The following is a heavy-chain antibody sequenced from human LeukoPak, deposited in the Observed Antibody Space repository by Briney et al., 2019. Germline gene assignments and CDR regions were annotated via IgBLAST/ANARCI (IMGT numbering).Heavy chain of an antibody. CDR3: AKSGGYGLIDY. Sequence: SETLSLTCTVSGGSISSSGYYWGWIRQPPGKGLEWIGSIYYSGSTYYNPPLKSRVTISVDTSKNQFSLRLNSVTAADTAMYYCAKSGGYGLIDYWGQGTLVTVSS. J-gene: IGHJ4*02. V-gene: IGHV4-39*01. CDR2: IYYSGST. CDR1: GGSISSSGYY. D-gene: IGHD1-26*01.